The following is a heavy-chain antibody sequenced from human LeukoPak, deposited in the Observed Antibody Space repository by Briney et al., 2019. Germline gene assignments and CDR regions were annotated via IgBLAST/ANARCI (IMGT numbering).Heavy chain of an antibody. CDR1: GGTFSNYA. Sequence: ASVKVSCKASGGTFSNYAISWVRQAPGQGLEWMGGIIPIFGTANYAQKFQGRVTITADESTSTAYMELSSLRSEDTAVYYCARVGVYGDYFDYWGQGTLVTVSS. J-gene: IGHJ4*02. CDR2: IIPIFGTA. CDR3: ARVGVYGDYFDY. V-gene: IGHV1-69*13. D-gene: IGHD4-17*01.